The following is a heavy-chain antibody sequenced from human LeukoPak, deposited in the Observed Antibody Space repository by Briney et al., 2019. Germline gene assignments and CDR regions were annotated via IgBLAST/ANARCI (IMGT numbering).Heavy chain of an antibody. CDR2: IKQDGSEK. D-gene: IGHD6-19*01. V-gene: IGHV3-7*01. J-gene: IGHJ3*02. Sequence: GGSLRLSCAASGFTFSSYWMSWVRQAPGKGLEWVANIKQDGSEKYYVDSVKGRFTISRDNAKNSLYLQMNSPRAEDTAVYYCARVGSSGWYGDAFDIWGQGTMVTVSS. CDR1: GFTFSSYW. CDR3: ARVGSSGWYGDAFDI.